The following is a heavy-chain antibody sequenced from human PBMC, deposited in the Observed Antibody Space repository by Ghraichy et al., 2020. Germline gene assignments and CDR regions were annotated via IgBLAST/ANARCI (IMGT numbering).Heavy chain of an antibody. J-gene: IGHJ3*02. Sequence: GGSLRLSCAASGFTFSSHGMHWIRQAPGKGLEWVAGIWSDGSSKYYADSVKGRFTISRDNSRNTLYLQMDSLRVEDTAVYYCAKGGFYQWLDPFDMWGQGTMVIVSS. CDR1: GFTFSSHG. CDR3: AKGGFYQWLDPFDM. V-gene: IGHV3-33*06. CDR2: IWSDGSSK. D-gene: IGHD6-19*01.